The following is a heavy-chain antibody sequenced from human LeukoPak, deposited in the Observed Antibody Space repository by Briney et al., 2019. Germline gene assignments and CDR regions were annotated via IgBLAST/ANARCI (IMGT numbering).Heavy chain of an antibody. CDR3: ARDGNYYYDSSGLFDP. CDR1: GRSISSGSYF. Sequence: SETLSLTCTVSGRSISSGSYFWSRIRQPAGKGLEWIVRIYTSGSTNYNPSPKSRVTISVDTSKNQFSLKLSSVTAADTAVYYCARDGNYYYDSSGLFDPWGQGTLVTVSS. CDR2: IYTSGST. V-gene: IGHV4-61*02. J-gene: IGHJ5*02. D-gene: IGHD3-22*01.